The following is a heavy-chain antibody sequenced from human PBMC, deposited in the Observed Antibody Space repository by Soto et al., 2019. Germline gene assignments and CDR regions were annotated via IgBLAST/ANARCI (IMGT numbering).Heavy chain of an antibody. CDR1: GFSFSDYD. CDR2: ISAARDP. J-gene: IGHJ6*02. D-gene: IGHD2-2*02. V-gene: IGHV3-13*04. CDR3: ARAYTGRLPRRADYYYAMDV. Sequence: GGSLRLSCVASGFSFSDYDMHWVRQVPGRGLEWVSAISAARDPYYLGSVKGRFSISRENAKNSVYLQMNDLRAGDSAVYYCARAYTGRLPRRADYYYAMDVWGQGTTVTVSS.